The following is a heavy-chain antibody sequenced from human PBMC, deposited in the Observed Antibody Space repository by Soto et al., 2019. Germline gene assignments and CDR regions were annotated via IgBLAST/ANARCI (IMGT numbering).Heavy chain of an antibody. CDR2: ISYDGSNK. J-gene: IGHJ4*02. CDR1: GFTFSSYA. V-gene: IGHV3-30-3*01. D-gene: IGHD4-17*01. Sequence: QVQLVESGGGVVQPGRSLRLSCAASGFTFSSYAMHWVRQAPGKGLEWVTVISYDGSNKYYADSVKGRFTISKQNSTNTLYLQMNSLRAEDTAVYYCARDLDYRGEGGDYWGQGTLVTVSS. CDR3: ARDLDYRGEGGDY.